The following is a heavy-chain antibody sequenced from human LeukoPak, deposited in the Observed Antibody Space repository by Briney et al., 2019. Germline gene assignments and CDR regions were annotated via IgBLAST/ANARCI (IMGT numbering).Heavy chain of an antibody. CDR3: ATESGEMATKLWRYYFDY. D-gene: IGHD5-24*01. Sequence: SQTLSLTCTVSGGSISSGGYYWSWIRQHPGKGLEWIGYIYYSGSTYYNPSLKSRVTISVDTSKNQFSLKLSSVTAADTAVYYCATESGEMATKLWRYYFDYWGQGTLVTVSS. V-gene: IGHV4-31*03. CDR2: IYYSGST. J-gene: IGHJ4*02. CDR1: GGSISSGGYY.